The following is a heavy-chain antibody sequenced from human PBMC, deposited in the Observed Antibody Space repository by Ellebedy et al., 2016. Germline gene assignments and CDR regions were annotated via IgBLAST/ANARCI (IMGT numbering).Heavy chain of an antibody. CDR2: INPSGGST. V-gene: IGHV1-46*01. CDR1: GYTFTGYY. Sequence: ASVKVSCXASGYTFTGYYMHWVRQAPGQGLEWMGIINPSGGSTSYAQKFQGRVTITADESTSTAYMELSSLRSEDTVVYYCARGDVGYQHPSSDYWGQGTLVTVSS. D-gene: IGHD2-2*01. CDR3: ARGDVGYQHPSSDY. J-gene: IGHJ4*02.